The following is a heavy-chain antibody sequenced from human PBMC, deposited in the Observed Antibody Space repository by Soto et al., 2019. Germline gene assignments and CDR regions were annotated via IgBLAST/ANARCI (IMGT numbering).Heavy chain of an antibody. CDR2: ISAYNGNT. J-gene: IGHJ3*02. V-gene: IGHV1-18*01. Sequence: QVQLVQSGAEVKKPGASVKVSCKASGYTFTSYGISWVRQAPGQGLEWMGWISAYNGNTSYAQKLQGRVTMTTDTSTSTAYMELRSLRSDDTAVYYCARERTTTVDTYSAFDIWGQGTMVTVSS. D-gene: IGHD4-17*01. CDR3: ARERTTTVDTYSAFDI. CDR1: GYTFTSYG.